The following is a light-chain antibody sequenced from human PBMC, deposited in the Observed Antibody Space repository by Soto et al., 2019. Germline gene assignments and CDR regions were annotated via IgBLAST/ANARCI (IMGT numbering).Light chain of an antibody. V-gene: IGLV2-14*01. CDR2: EVS. CDR1: SSDVGGYNY. Sequence: QSVLTQPASVSGSPGQSITISCTGTSSDVGGYNYVSWYQQHPGKAPKLMIYEVSNRPSGVSNRFSGSKSGNTASLTISGRQAEDEADYYCSSYTSSSTIYVFGTGTKVTVL. J-gene: IGLJ1*01. CDR3: SSYTSSSTIYV.